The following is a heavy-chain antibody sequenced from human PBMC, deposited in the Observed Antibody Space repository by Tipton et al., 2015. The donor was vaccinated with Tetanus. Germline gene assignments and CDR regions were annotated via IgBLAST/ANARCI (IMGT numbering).Heavy chain of an antibody. CDR3: ARLTGHSMDVVDYYYFGMDV. V-gene: IGHV4-59*01. J-gene: IGHJ6*02. CDR1: GGSMNSYY. Sequence: PSLTCTVSGGSMNSYYWSWIRQPPGKGLEWIGYIYYTGSTNYNPSLKSGVTISLDTSKNQFSLKLTSVSAADTAVYYCARLTGHSMDVVDYYYFGMDVWGQGTKVTVSS. D-gene: IGHD2-21*01. CDR2: IYYTGST.